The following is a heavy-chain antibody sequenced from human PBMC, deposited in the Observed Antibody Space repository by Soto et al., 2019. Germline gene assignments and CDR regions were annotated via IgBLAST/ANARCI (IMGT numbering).Heavy chain of an antibody. J-gene: IGHJ6*02. Sequence: SETLSLTCAVYGGSFSGYYWSWIRQPPGKGLEWIGEINHSGSTNYNPSLKSRVTISVDTSKNQFSLKLSSVTAADTAVYYCARGSGGYRSYYYYYGMDVWRQGTTVTVSS. V-gene: IGHV4-34*01. CDR1: GGSFSGYY. CDR2: INHSGST. CDR3: ARGSGGYRSYYYYYGMDV. D-gene: IGHD2-21*01.